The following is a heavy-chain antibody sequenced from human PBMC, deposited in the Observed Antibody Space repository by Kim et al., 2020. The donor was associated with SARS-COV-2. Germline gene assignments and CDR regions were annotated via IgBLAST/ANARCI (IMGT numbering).Heavy chain of an antibody. J-gene: IGHJ4*02. CDR2: T. D-gene: IGHD4-17*01. CDR3: ARESYGDAVGY. V-gene: IGHV4-31*02. Sequence: TYYNPSLKSRVTISVDTSKNQFSLKLSSVTAADTAVYYCARESYGDAVGYWGQGTLVTVSS.